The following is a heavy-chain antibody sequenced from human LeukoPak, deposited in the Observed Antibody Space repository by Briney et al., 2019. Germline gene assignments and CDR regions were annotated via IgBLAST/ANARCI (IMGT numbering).Heavy chain of an antibody. CDR2: IWYDGSNK. V-gene: IGHV3-33*01. CDR1: GFTFSSYG. D-gene: IGHD3-16*01. J-gene: IGHJ6*02. CDR3: ARVRGGRSWYYYGMDV. Sequence: PGGSLRLSCAASGFTFSSYGMHWVRQAPGKGLEWVAVIWYDGSNKYYADSVKDRFTISRDNSKDRLYLQMNSLRPEDTAMYYCARVRGGRSWYYYGMDVWGRGTTVTVSS.